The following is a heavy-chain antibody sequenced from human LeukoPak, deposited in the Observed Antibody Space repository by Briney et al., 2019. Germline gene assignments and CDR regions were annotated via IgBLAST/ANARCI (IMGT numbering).Heavy chain of an antibody. CDR3: ARSTPIGDFDC. CDR2: INPNSGGT. J-gene: IGHJ4*02. Sequence: ASVKVSCKASGYTFTDFYMHWVRQAPGQGLEWMGRINPNSGGTNYAQKFQGRVTMTRDTSISTAYTELSRLRSDDTAVYYCARSTPIGDFDCWGQGTLVTVSS. D-gene: IGHD2-21*01. V-gene: IGHV1-2*06. CDR1: GYTFTDFY.